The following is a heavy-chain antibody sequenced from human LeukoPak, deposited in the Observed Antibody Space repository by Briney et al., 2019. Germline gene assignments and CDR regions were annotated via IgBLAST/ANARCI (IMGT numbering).Heavy chain of an antibody. J-gene: IGHJ5*02. V-gene: IGHV1-2*02. CDR3: ARYSSGYFKRFDP. D-gene: IGHD3-22*01. Sequence: APVPHSRKDSGYTFTDYFMHWVRQAPGQGLEWMGWINPNSGGTNYAQKFQGRVTMTRDTSISTAYMELSRLRSDDTAVYYCARYSSGYFKRFDPWGQG. CDR2: INPNSGGT. CDR1: GYTFTDYF.